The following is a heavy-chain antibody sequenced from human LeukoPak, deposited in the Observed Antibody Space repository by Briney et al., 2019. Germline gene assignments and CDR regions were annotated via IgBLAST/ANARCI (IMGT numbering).Heavy chain of an antibody. V-gene: IGHV3-30*18. CDR2: ISYDGSNK. CDR1: GFTFSSYG. Sequence: GGSLRLSCAASGFTFSSYGMHWVRQAPGKGLGWVAVISYDGSNKYYADSVKGRFTISRDNSKNTLYLQMNSLRAEDTAVYYCAKEPKVGATVLGAFDIWGQGTMVTVSS. CDR3: AKEPKVGATVLGAFDI. D-gene: IGHD1-26*01. J-gene: IGHJ3*02.